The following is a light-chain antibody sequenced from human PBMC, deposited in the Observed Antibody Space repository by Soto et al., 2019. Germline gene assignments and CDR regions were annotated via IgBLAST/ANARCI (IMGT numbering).Light chain of an antibody. Sequence: EIVMTEAPDTLSVSPGEGATLSCRASRSISRDLAWYQHQPGQAPRLLIYDASNRATGIPARFSGSGSGTDFTLTISRLEPEDFAVYYCQQYGSLSWTFGQGTKVDI. J-gene: IGKJ1*01. CDR2: DAS. CDR3: QQYGSLSWT. CDR1: RSISRD. V-gene: IGKV3-20*01.